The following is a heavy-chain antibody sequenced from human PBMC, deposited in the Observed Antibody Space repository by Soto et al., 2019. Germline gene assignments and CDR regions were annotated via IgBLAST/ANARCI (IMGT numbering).Heavy chain of an antibody. CDR2: IIPIFGTA. J-gene: IGHJ6*01. CDR3: ARDRSEPPGPFLLIGGYYYYYGMGV. D-gene: IGHD1-1*01. CDR1: GGTFSSYA. Sequence: SVKVSCKASGGTFSSYAISWVRQAPGQGLEWMGGIIPIFGTANYAQKFQGRVSITEDKSTSTAYMELSSLRSEDTAVYYCARDRSEPPGPFLLIGGYYYYYGMGV. V-gene: IGHV1-69*06.